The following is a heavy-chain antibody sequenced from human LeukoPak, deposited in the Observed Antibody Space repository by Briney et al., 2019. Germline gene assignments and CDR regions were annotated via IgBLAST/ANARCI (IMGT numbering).Heavy chain of an antibody. V-gene: IGHV3-30*02. D-gene: IGHD2-2*01. J-gene: IGHJ5*02. CDR2: IRYDGSNK. Sequence: PGGSLRLSCAASGFTFSSYGMHWVRQAPGKGLEWVAFIRYDGSNKYYADSVKGRFTISRDDAKNSLYLQMDYLRAEDTAVYYCARADCSGSTCYLRRSWFDPWGQGTLVTVSS. CDR1: GFTFSSYG. CDR3: ARADCSGSTCYLRRSWFDP.